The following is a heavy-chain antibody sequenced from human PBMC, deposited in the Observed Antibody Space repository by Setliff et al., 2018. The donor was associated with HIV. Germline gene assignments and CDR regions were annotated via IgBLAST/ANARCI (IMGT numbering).Heavy chain of an antibody. CDR1: GYTFTGYY. CDR2: INPNNGGT. J-gene: IGHJ4*02. Sequence: ASVKVSCKASGYTFTGYYMHWVRQAPGQGLEWMGWINPNNGGTNYAQKFQGRVTMTRDTSISTAYMELSRLRSDDTAVYYCARDALGSTSWYYFAYWGQGTLVTVSS. D-gene: IGHD2-2*01. V-gene: IGHV1-2*02. CDR3: ARDALGSTSWYYFAY.